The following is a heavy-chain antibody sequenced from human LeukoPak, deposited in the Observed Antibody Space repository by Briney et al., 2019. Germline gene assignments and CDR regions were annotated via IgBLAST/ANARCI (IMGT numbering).Heavy chain of an antibody. D-gene: IGHD3-10*01. CDR2: IIPIFGTA. V-gene: IGHV1-69*05. CDR3: ARAYGSGSYLNWFDP. CDR1: GGTFSSYA. Sequence: SVKVSCKASGGTFSSYAISWVRQAPGQGLEWMGGIIPIFGTANYAQKFQGRVTITRDTSASTAYMELSSLRSEDMAVYYCARAYGSGSYLNWFDPWGQGTLVTVSS. J-gene: IGHJ5*02.